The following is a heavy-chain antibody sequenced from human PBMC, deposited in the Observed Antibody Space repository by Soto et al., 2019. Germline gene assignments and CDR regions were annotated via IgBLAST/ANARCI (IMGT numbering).Heavy chain of an antibody. D-gene: IGHD1-7*01. J-gene: IGHJ6*02. V-gene: IGHV1-69*13. CDR2: IIPIFGTA. Sequence: SVKVSCKASGGTFSSYAISWVRQAPGQGLEWMGGIIPIFGTANYAQKLQGRVTITADESTSTAYMELSSLRSEDTAVYYCARSCDKTYTPTDWNWDYYYYGMDVWGQGTTVTVSS. CDR3: ARSCDKTYTPTDWNWDYYYYGMDV. CDR1: GGTFSSYA.